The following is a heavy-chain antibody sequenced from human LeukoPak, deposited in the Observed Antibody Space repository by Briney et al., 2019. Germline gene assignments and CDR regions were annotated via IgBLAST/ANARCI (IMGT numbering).Heavy chain of an antibody. CDR3: AREVASGYCIDGVCPPFGY. Sequence: ASVKVSCKASGYTFTGHYLHWVRQAPGQGLEWMGWIDPHSGDTNYAQKFQGRVPMTRDTSITTAYMELSRLTSDDTAVYYCAREVASGYCIDGVCPPFGYWGQGT. D-gene: IGHD2-8*01. CDR2: IDPHSGDT. J-gene: IGHJ4*02. CDR1: GYTFTGHY. V-gene: IGHV1-2*02.